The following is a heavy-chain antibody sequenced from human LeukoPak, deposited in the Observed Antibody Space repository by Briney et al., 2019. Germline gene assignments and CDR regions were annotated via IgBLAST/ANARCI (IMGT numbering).Heavy chain of an antibody. V-gene: IGHV3-23*01. Sequence: GGSLRLSCAASGFTFSSYGMSWVRQAPGKGLEWVSAISGSGGSTYYADSVKGRFTISRDNSKNTLYLQMNSLRAEDTAVYYCAKESSGSYLSTYFDYWGQGTLVTVSS. CDR1: GFTFSSYG. J-gene: IGHJ4*02. CDR2: ISGSGGST. D-gene: IGHD3-10*01. CDR3: AKESSGSYLSTYFDY.